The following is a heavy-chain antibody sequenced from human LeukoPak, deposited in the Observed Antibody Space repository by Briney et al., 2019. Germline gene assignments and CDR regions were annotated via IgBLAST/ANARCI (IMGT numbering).Heavy chain of an antibody. CDR1: GGSISSYY. V-gene: IGHV4-59*08. D-gene: IGHD6-19*01. Sequence: PSETLSLTCTVSGGSISSYYWSWIRQPPGRGLEWVGYIYYSGSTNYNPSLESRVTISVDTSKNQLSLELSSVTAADTAVYYCARQWLVSPLFDYWGQGTLVTVSS. CDR3: ARQWLVSPLFDY. CDR2: IYYSGST. J-gene: IGHJ4*02.